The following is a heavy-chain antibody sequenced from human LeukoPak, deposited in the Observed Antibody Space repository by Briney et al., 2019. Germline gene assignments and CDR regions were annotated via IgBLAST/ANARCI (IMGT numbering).Heavy chain of an antibody. J-gene: IGHJ4*02. V-gene: IGHV1-2*02. CDR3: ARDYSISPGDY. D-gene: IGHD4-11*01. CDR2: INPNSGGT. Sequence: ASVKVSCKAFGYTFTAYYIHWVRQAPGQGLEWLGWINPNSGGTNYAQKFQGRVTMTRDTSTNTACMELSRLRSDDTAVYYCARDYSISPGDYWGQGTLVTVSS. CDR1: GYTFTAYY.